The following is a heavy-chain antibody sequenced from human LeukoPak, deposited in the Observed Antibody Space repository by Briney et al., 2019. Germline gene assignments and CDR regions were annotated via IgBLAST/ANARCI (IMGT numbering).Heavy chain of an antibody. CDR3: ARLSSGGSFNDAFDI. V-gene: IGHV1-18*01. D-gene: IGHD2-15*01. J-gene: IGHJ3*02. CDR1: GYTFTSYG. Sequence: GASVKVSCKASGYTFTSYGISWVRQAPGQGLELMGWFSAYNGNTNYAQKLQGRVTMTTDTSTSTAYMELRSLRSDDTAVYYCARLSSGGSFNDAFDIWGQGTMVTVSS. CDR2: FSAYNGNT.